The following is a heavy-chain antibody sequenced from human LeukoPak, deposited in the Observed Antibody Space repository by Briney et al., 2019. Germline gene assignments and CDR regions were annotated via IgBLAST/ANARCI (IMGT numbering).Heavy chain of an antibody. CDR1: GFIFSNYA. CDR2: ISGRSGST. V-gene: IGHV3-23*01. Sequence: PGASLRLSCAASGFIFSNYAIYWVRQAPGKGLEWVSAISGRSGSTYYADSVKGRFTISRDSSKNTLYLQMNSLRADDTAVYYCAKWGDYDVLTGYYVSDFWGQGTLVTVSS. D-gene: IGHD3-9*01. CDR3: AKWGDYDVLTGYYVSDF. J-gene: IGHJ4*02.